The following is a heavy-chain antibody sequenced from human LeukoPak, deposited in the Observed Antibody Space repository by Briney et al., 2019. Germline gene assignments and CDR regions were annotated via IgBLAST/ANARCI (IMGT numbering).Heavy chain of an antibody. Sequence: GGSLRLSCAASGFTFSSYAMSWVRQAPGKGLEWVSAISGSGGGTYYADSVKGRFTISRDNPKNTLYLQMNSLRAEDTAVYYCAKEEDYDILTGSPYYWGQGTLVTVSS. J-gene: IGHJ4*02. CDR1: GFTFSSYA. CDR2: ISGSGGGT. V-gene: IGHV3-23*01. D-gene: IGHD3-9*01. CDR3: AKEEDYDILTGSPYY.